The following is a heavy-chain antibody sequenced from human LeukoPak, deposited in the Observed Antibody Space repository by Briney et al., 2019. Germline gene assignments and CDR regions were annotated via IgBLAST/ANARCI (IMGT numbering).Heavy chain of an antibody. CDR3: ARDVGQLVLGYFDY. Sequence: TPSETLSLTCTVSGGSISSGGYYWSWIRQPPGKGLEWIGYIYHSGSTYYNPSLKSRVTISVDRSKNQFSLKLSSVTAADTAVYYCARDVGQLVLGYFDYWGQGTLVTVSS. D-gene: IGHD6-6*01. V-gene: IGHV4-30-2*01. CDR2: IYHSGST. J-gene: IGHJ4*02. CDR1: GGSISSGGYY.